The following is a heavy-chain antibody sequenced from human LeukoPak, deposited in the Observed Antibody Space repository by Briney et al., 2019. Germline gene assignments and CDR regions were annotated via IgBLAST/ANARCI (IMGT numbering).Heavy chain of an antibody. Sequence: SVKVSCKASGGTFSSYAFSWVRQAPGQGLEWLGGIIPMFGTATYAPKFQGRVTITADESSTTAYMELSSLRSEDTAVYYCARGVSGYHESFDYWGQGTLVTVSS. CDR2: IIPMFGTA. CDR3: ARGVSGYHESFDY. J-gene: IGHJ4*02. V-gene: IGHV1-69*01. D-gene: IGHD3-22*01. CDR1: GGTFSSYA.